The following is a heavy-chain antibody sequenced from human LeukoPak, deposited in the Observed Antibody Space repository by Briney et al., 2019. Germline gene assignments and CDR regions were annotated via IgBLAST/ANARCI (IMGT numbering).Heavy chain of an antibody. CDR1: GGSISSSNW. D-gene: IGHD3-10*01. J-gene: IGHJ4*02. V-gene: IGHV4-4*02. Sequence: SGTLSLTCAVSGGSISSSNWWSWVRQPPGKGLEWIGEIYHSGSTNYNPSLKSRVTISVDKSKNQFSLKLSSVTAADTAVYYCASYGSGSYYSGFFDYWGQGTLVTVFS. CDR3: ASYGSGSYYSGFFDY. CDR2: IYHSGST.